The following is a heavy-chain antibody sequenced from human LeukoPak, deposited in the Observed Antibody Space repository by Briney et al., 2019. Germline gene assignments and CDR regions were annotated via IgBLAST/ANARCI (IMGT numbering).Heavy chain of an antibody. V-gene: IGHV3-23*01. J-gene: IGHJ4*02. CDR3: AKEIVGATAVDN. D-gene: IGHD1-26*01. Sequence: PGGPLRLSCVASGFPFCCYAMSRARPAPGKGLEWVSAISGSGGSTYYADSVKGRFTISRDNSKNTLYLQMNSLRAEDTAVYYCAKEIVGATAVDNWGQGTLVTVSS. CDR2: ISGSGGST. CDR1: GFPFCCYA.